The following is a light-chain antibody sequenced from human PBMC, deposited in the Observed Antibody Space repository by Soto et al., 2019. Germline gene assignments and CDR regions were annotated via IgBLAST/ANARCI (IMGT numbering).Light chain of an antibody. CDR3: QSYDSSLSALV. CDR1: SSNIGAGYD. V-gene: IGLV1-40*01. J-gene: IGLJ2*01. Sequence: QSVLTQPPSVSGAPGQRVTISCTGSSSNIGAGYDVHWYQQLPGTAPKLLIYGNNNRPSGVPERFSGSKSGTSASLVITGLQAEDEADYYCQSYDSSLSALVFGGGTKLTVL. CDR2: GNN.